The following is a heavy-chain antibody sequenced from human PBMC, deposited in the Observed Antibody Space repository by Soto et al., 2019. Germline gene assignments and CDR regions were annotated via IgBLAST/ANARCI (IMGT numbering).Heavy chain of an antibody. J-gene: IGHJ4*02. CDR3: ALRLGDPGRLYFDY. V-gene: IGHV4-31*03. CDR2: IYYSGST. Sequence: SETLFLTCTVSGGSISSGGYYWSWIRQHPWKGLEWIGYIYYSGSTYYNPSLKSRVTISVDTSKNQFSLKLSSVTAADTAVYYCALRLGDPGRLYFDYWGQGTLVTVSS. CDR1: GGSISSGGYY. D-gene: IGHD3-16*01.